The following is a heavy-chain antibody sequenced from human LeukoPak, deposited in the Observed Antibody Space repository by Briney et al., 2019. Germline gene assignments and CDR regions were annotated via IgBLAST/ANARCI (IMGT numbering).Heavy chain of an antibody. D-gene: IGHD3/OR15-3a*01. CDR3: ASGSRTGYYYYYGMDV. V-gene: IGHV4-59*08. Sequence: SETLSLTCTVSGGSISSYYWSWIRQPPGKGLEWIGYIYYSGSTNYNPSLKSRVTISVDTSKNQFSLKLSSVTAADTAVYYCASGSRTGYYYYYGMDVWGQGTTVTVSS. J-gene: IGHJ6*02. CDR2: IYYSGST. CDR1: GGSISSYY.